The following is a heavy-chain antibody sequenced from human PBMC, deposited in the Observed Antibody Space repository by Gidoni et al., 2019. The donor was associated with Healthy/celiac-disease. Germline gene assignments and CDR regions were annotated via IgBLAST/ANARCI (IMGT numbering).Heavy chain of an antibody. CDR1: GGSISSYY. CDR3: ARSGVEMATTTEFDY. CDR2: IYYSGST. V-gene: IGHV4-59*01. D-gene: IGHD3-3*01. J-gene: IGHJ4*02. Sequence: QVQLQESGPGLVKPSETLSLTCTVSGGSISSYYWSWIRQPPGKGLEWIGYIYYSGSTNYNPSLKSRVTISVDTSKNQFSLKLSSVTAADTAVYYCARSGVEMATTTEFDYWGQGTLVTVSS.